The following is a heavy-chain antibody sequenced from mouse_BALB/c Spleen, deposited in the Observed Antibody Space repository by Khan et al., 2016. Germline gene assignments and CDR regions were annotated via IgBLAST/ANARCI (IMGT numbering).Heavy chain of an antibody. D-gene: IGHD1-1*01. Sequence: IQLVQSGAELVKPGASVKLSCTASGFNIKDTYMHWVKQRPEQGLEWIGRIDPANGNTKYDPKFQGKATITADTSSNTAYLQLSSLTSEDTAVYYCASTVVADCDYWGQGTTLTVSS. CDR1: GFNIKDTY. V-gene: IGHV14-3*02. CDR3: ASTVVADCDY. CDR2: IDPANGNT. J-gene: IGHJ2*01.